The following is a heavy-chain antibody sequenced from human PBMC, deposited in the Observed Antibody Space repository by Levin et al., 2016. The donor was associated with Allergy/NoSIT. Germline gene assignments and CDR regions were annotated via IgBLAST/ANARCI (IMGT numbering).Heavy chain of an antibody. Sequence: GGSLRLSCAASGFTFSSYAMSWVRQAPGKGLEWVSAISGSGGSTYYADSVKGRFTISRDNSKNTLYLQMNSLRAEDTAVYYCAKFSHTDYGDYYYYGMDVWGQGTTVTVSS. V-gene: IGHV3-23*01. J-gene: IGHJ6*02. CDR3: AKFSHTDYGDYYYYGMDV. CDR1: GFTFSSYA. D-gene: IGHD4-17*01. CDR2: ISGSGGST.